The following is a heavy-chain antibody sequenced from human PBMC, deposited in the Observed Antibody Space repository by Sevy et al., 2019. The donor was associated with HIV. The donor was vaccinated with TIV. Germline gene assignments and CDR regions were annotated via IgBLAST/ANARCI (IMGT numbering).Heavy chain of an antibody. Sequence: SETLSLTCVVSGGSFSGYYWTWIRQPPGKGLEWIGEINNSATANHNPSLKSRVTISVDTYKNQFSLKLKSVTAADTAVYFLAWGIAAAGNSYYYGMDVWGQGTTVTVSS. CDR2: INNSATA. V-gene: IGHV4-34*01. D-gene: IGHD6-13*01. J-gene: IGHJ6*02. CDR1: GGSFSGYY. CDR3: AWGIAAAGNSYYYGMDV.